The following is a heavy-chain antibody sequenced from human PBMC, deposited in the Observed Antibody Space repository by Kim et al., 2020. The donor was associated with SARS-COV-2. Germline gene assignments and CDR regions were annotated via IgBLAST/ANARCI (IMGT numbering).Heavy chain of an antibody. CDR3: ARALPLIRTGISRTRGFDY. CDR1: GGSFSNYY. J-gene: IGHJ4*02. Sequence: SETLSLTCAVYGGSFSNYYWSWIRQPPGKGLEWIGETYHSGSTNYNPSLKSRVTISVDTSKTQFSRKLSSVTAADTAVYYCARALPLIRTGISRTRGFDYWGQGTLVTVSS. V-gene: IGHV4-34*01. D-gene: IGHD1-20*01. CDR2: TYHSGST.